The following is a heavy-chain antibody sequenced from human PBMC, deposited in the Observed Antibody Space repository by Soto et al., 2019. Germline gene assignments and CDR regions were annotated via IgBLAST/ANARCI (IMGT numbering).Heavy chain of an antibody. Sequence: PGGSLRLSCAASGFTFSSYSMNWVRQAPGKGLEWVSSISSSSSYIYYADSVKGRFTISRDNAKNSLYLQMNSLRAEDTAVYYCATNWNYGPSYYYYYGMDVWGQGTTVTVSS. CDR1: GFTFSSYS. CDR3: ATNWNYGPSYYYYYGMDV. J-gene: IGHJ6*02. CDR2: ISSSSSYI. D-gene: IGHD1-7*01. V-gene: IGHV3-21*01.